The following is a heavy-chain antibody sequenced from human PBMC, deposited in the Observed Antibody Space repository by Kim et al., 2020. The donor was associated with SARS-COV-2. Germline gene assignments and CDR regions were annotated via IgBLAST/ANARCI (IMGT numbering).Heavy chain of an antibody. CDR2: INPNGGTT. J-gene: IGHJ4*02. Sequence: GGSLRLSCAASGFTFSSYGMVWVRQAPGTGLEYISSINPNGGTTYYANSVKGRFTISRDDSKKTLYVQMDSLTVEDIAVYYCARGGGGFLDYWGQGILVT. CDR1: GFTFSSYG. CDR3: ARGGGGFLDY. D-gene: IGHD1-26*01. V-gene: IGHV3-64*01.